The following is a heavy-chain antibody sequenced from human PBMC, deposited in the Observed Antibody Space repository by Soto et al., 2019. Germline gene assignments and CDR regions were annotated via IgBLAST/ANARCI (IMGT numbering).Heavy chain of an antibody. CDR2: ISYDGSNK. J-gene: IGHJ4*02. CDR3: AKDFYDFWSGYHDY. CDR1: GFTFSSYG. D-gene: IGHD3-3*01. V-gene: IGHV3-30*18. Sequence: QPGGSLRLSCAASGFTFSSYGMHWVRQAPGKGLEWVAVISYDGSNKYYADSVKGRFTISRDNSKNTLYLQMNSLRAEDTAVYYCAKDFYDFWSGYHDYWGQGTLVTVSS.